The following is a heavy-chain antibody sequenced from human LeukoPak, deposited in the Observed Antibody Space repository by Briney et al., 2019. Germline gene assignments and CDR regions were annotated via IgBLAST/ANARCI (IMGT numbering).Heavy chain of an antibody. V-gene: IGHV4-4*02. CDR3: TRRNSLYDAFDI. D-gene: IGHD2-21*01. J-gene: IGHJ3*02. Sequence: SETLSLTCTVSGGSIVASDWWTWVRQIPGKGPEWVGEVFHTGSRNYSPSLKSRVTVSIDKYKSQFYLQLTSVTAADTGVYFCTRRNSLYDAFDIWGQGTPVAVSS. CDR1: GGSIVASDW. CDR2: VFHTGSR.